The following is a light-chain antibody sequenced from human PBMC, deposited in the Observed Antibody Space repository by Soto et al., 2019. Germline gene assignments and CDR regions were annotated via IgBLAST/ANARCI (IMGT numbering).Light chain of an antibody. Sequence: DIVLTQSPGSLSLSPGERATLSCRASQSVSSGYLAWYQQKPGQAPRLLIYGASTRATGIPDRFRGSGSGTDFTLTISRLEPEDFATYYCQQSYKAPHTFGQGTKLETK. V-gene: IGKV3-20*01. J-gene: IGKJ2*01. CDR2: GAS. CDR1: QSVSSGY. CDR3: QQSYKAPHT.